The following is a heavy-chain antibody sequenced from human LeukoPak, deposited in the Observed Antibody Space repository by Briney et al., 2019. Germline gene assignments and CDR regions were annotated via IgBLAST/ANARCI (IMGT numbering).Heavy chain of an antibody. Sequence: PGGSLRLSCAASGFTFSGFGMHWVRQAPGKGLEWVATIKEDGSEKYYVDSVKGRFTISRDNARNSLFLQMNSLRVEDTAVYYCAREGRSCPSTSCYALDAFDIWGQGTMVTVSS. CDR2: IKEDGSEK. V-gene: IGHV3-7*01. J-gene: IGHJ3*02. D-gene: IGHD2-2*01. CDR1: GFTFSGFG. CDR3: AREGRSCPSTSCYALDAFDI.